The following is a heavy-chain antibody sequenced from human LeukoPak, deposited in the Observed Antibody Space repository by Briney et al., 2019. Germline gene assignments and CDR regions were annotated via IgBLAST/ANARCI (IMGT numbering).Heavy chain of an antibody. CDR2: IKQDGSEK. D-gene: IGHD3-10*01. Sequence: GGSLRLSCAASGFTFSSYWMSWVRQAPGKGLEWVANIKQDGSEKYYVDSVKGRFTISRDNAKNSLYLQMNSLRAEDTAVYYCARDYLGGYYGSGSYQGHDYWGQGTLVTVSS. CDR3: ARDYLGGYYGSGSYQGHDY. J-gene: IGHJ4*02. CDR1: GFTFSSYW. V-gene: IGHV3-7*01.